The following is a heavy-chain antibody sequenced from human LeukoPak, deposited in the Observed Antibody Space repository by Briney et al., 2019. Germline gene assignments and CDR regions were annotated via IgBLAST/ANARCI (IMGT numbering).Heavy chain of an antibody. J-gene: IGHJ4*02. Sequence: GGSLRPSCAASGFTFSSYAMSWVRQAPGKGLEWVSAISGSGGSTYYADSVKGRFTISRDNSKNTLYLQMNSLRAEDTAVYYCAKTPSFGGDPEGYYFDYWGQGTLVTVSS. V-gene: IGHV3-23*01. CDR3: AKTPSFGGDPEGYYFDY. CDR2: ISGSGGST. D-gene: IGHD3-16*01. CDR1: GFTFSSYA.